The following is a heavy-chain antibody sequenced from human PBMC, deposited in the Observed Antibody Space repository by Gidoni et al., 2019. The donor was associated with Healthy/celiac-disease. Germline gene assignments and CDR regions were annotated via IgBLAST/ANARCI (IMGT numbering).Heavy chain of an antibody. CDR3: AVPHGAAGTRSPHYFDY. CDR2: ISYDGSNK. V-gene: IGHV3-30*01. D-gene: IGHD6-13*01. Sequence: QVQLVESGGGVVKPGRSLRLSCAASGFTFSSYAMHWVRQAPGKGLEWVSVISYDGSNKYYADSVKGRFTISRDNSNNTLYLQMNSLRAEDTAVYYCAVPHGAAGTRSPHYFDYWGQGTLVTVSS. J-gene: IGHJ4*02. CDR1: GFTFSSYA.